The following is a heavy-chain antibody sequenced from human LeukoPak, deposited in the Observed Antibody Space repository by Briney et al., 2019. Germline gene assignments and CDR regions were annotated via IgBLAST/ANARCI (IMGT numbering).Heavy chain of an antibody. Sequence: GGSLRLSCAASGFSFSDYWMHWVRQVPGEGLVWVARINLDGITTAHADSVKGRFTISRDNSKNTLYLQMNSLRAEDTAVYYCAKDRASTSWGYYFDYWGQGTLVTVSS. D-gene: IGHD2-2*01. CDR1: GFSFSDYW. CDR3: AKDRASTSWGYYFDY. J-gene: IGHJ4*02. CDR2: INLDGITT. V-gene: IGHV3-74*01.